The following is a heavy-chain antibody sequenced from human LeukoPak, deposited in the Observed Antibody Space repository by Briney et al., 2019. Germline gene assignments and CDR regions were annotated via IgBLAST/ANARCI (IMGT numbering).Heavy chain of an antibody. V-gene: IGHV4-34*01. CDR3: ARDEYSSSFDVFDI. CDR1: GGSFSGYY. Sequence: SETLSLTCAVYGGSFSGYYWSWIRQPPGKGLEWIGEINHSGSTNYNPSLKSRVTISVDTSKNQFSLKLSSVTAADTAVYYCARDEYSSSFDVFDIWGQGTMVTVSS. CDR2: INHSGST. J-gene: IGHJ3*02. D-gene: IGHD6-6*01.